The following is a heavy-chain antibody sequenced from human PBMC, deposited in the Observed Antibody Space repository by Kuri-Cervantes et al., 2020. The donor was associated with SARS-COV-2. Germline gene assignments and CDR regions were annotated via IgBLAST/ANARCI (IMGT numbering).Heavy chain of an antibody. CDR3: ARSSWSQLWFPPSYYFDY. CDR2: IYYSGNT. D-gene: IGHD3-10*01. V-gene: IGHV4-38-2*01. CDR1: GYSISSGYY. Sequence: SETLSLTCAVSGYSISSGYYWGWIRQPPGKGLEWIGSIYYSGNTYYNPSLKSRVTVSVDTSKNQFSLKLTSVTAADSAVYFCARSSWSQLWFPPSYYFDYWGQGTQVTVSS. J-gene: IGHJ4*02.